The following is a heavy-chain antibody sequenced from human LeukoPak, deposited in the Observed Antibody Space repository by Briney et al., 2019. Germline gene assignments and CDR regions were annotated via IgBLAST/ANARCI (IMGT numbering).Heavy chain of an antibody. CDR2: IYHSGST. J-gene: IGHJ5*02. CDR3: ARARKCNGNPNWIDL. Sequence: SETLSLTCTVSGYSISSGYYWGWIRQPPGKGLEWIGSIYHSGSTYYNPSLKSRVTISVDTSKNHFSLNLSAVTAADTAVYYCARARKCNGNPNWIDLWGQGVLVTVSS. CDR1: GYSISSGYY. D-gene: IGHD4-23*01. V-gene: IGHV4-38-2*02.